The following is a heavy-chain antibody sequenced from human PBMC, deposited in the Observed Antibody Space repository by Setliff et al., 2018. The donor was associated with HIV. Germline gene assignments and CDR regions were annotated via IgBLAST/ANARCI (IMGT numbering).Heavy chain of an antibody. V-gene: IGHV4-38-2*01. J-gene: IGHJ6*02. Sequence: SETLSLTCAVSNYSISSAYYWGWIRHPPGKGLERIGSIYHSGSTYYNPSLKSRVTISVDTSKNQFSLKLSSVTAADTAVYYCARRPAGAVAGGYGMDVWGQGTTVTAP. D-gene: IGHD6-19*01. CDR1: NYSISSAYY. CDR2: IYHSGST. CDR3: ARRPAGAVAGGYGMDV.